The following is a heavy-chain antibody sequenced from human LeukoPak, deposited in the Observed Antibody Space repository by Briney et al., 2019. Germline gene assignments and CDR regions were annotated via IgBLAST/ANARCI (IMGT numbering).Heavy chain of an antibody. CDR3: AKIDGSGTLDAFDI. Sequence: GGSLRLSCAASGFTFSSYAMTWVRQAPGRGLEWVSAISGNGGTTYYADSVKGRFTISRDNSKNTLYLQMNSLRAEDTAVYFCAKIDGSGTLDAFDIWGQGTMVTVSS. CDR2: ISGNGGTT. D-gene: IGHD3-10*01. CDR1: GFTFSSYA. V-gene: IGHV3-23*01. J-gene: IGHJ3*02.